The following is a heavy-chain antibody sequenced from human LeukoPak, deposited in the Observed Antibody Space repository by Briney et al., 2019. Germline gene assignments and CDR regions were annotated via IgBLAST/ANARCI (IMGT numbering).Heavy chain of an antibody. V-gene: IGHV3-48*01. Sequence: GGSLRLSCASSGFTFGTYGMIWVRQAPEKGLEWVSYISSRSDSKNYADSVKGRFTISRDNIRNLLYLQMNSLRAEDTAVYFCARDSTRILGLFDYWGQGTLVTISS. CDR1: GFTFGTYG. D-gene: IGHD2/OR15-2a*01. CDR2: ISSRSDSK. J-gene: IGHJ4*02. CDR3: ARDSTRILGLFDY.